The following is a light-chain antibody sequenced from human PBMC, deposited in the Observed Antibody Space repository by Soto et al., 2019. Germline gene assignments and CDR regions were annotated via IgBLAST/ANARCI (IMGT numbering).Light chain of an antibody. Sequence: QSALTQPASVSGSPGQSITISCTGTRSDIGAYNVDSWYQQHPGEVPKLKLYDVHVRPSGVSNRFSGSKSGNTASLTISGLQDEDEADYYCTSWTTSTTMIFGGGTKVTVL. V-gene: IGLV2-14*03. CDR3: TSWTTSTTMI. CDR1: RSDIGAYNV. J-gene: IGLJ2*01. CDR2: DVH.